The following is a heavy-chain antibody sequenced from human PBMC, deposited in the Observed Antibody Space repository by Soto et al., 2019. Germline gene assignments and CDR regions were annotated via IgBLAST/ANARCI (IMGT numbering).Heavy chain of an antibody. Sequence: QLQLQESVPGLVKPSETLSLTCTVSGGSVSSSSYYWGWVRQPPGKGLEWIGSVYYSGSTYYNPSLESRVTISVDKSKNQFSLKLMSLSAADTAVYYCGRLEGLATSSYYFDYWGQGALVTVSS. J-gene: IGHJ4*02. CDR1: GGSVSSSSYY. CDR3: GRLEGLATSSYYFDY. V-gene: IGHV4-39*01. D-gene: IGHD6-6*01. CDR2: VYYSGST.